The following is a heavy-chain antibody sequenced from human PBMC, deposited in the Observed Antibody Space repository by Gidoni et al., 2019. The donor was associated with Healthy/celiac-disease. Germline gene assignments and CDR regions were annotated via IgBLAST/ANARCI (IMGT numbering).Heavy chain of an antibody. CDR3: ARAYYDSSGYSDAFDI. D-gene: IGHD3-22*01. Sequence: QVQLQESGPGLVKPSQTLSLTCTVSGGSLSSGDYYWSWIRQPPGKGLEWIGYIYYSGSTYYNPSLKSRVTISVDTSKNQFSLKLSSVTAADTAVYYCARAYYDSSGYSDAFDIWGQGTMVTVSS. CDR1: GGSLSSGDYY. J-gene: IGHJ3*02. V-gene: IGHV4-30-4*01. CDR2: IYYSGST.